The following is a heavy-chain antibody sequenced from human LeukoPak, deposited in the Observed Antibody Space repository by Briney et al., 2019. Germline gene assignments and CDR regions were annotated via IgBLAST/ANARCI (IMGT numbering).Heavy chain of an antibody. J-gene: IGHJ4*02. CDR1: GFTFSSYW. CDR3: ARWVVATIDPYFDY. D-gene: IGHD5-12*01. CDR2: IKQDGSEK. Sequence: GGFLRLSCAASGFTFSSYWMSWVRQAPGKGLEWVANIKQDGSEKYYVDSVKGRFTISRDNAKNSLYLQMNSLRAEDTAVYYCARWVVATIDPYFDYWGQGTLVTVSS. V-gene: IGHV3-7*01.